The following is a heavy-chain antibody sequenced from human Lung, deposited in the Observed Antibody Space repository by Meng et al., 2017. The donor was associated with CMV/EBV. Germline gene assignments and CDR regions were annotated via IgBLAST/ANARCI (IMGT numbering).Heavy chain of an antibody. V-gene: IGHV3-9*03. J-gene: IGHJ4*02. Sequence: SXRLXXAASGFTFDDYAMHWVRQAPGKGLEWVSGISWNSGSIGYADSVKGRFTISRDNAKNSLYLQMNSLRAEDMALYYCAKGLYGGNSGGFDYWGQGTXVPVSS. D-gene: IGHD4-23*01. CDR2: ISWNSGSI. CDR1: GFTFDDYA. CDR3: AKGLYGGNSGGFDY.